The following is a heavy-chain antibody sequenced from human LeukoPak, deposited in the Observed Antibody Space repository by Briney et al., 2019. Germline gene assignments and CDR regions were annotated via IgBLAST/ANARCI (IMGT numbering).Heavy chain of an antibody. J-gene: IGHJ4*02. D-gene: IGHD3-22*01. CDR2: ISWNSGSI. CDR1: GFTFDDYA. V-gene: IGHV3-9*03. CDR3: AKDIGPDYYDSSGSDY. Sequence: GGSLRLSCAASGFTFDDYAMHWVRQAPGKGLEWVSGISWNSGSIGYADSVKGRFTISRDNAKNSLYLQMNSLRAEDMALYYCAKDIGPDYYDSSGSDYWGQGTLVTVSP.